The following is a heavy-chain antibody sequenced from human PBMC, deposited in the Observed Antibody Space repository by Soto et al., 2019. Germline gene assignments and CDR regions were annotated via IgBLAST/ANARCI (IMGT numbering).Heavy chain of an antibody. CDR3: ACHYDSPAPNS. CDR2: MNPNSGNT. Sequence: QVQLVQSGAEVKKPGASVKVSCKASGYTFTSYDINWGRQATGQGLEWMGWMNPNSGNTGYAQKFQGRVTMTRNTSKRTAYMELRSLRYEVTAVYYCACHYDSPAPNSWGQGTLVTVSS. V-gene: IGHV1-8*01. CDR1: GYTFTSYD. J-gene: IGHJ4*02. D-gene: IGHD4-17*01.